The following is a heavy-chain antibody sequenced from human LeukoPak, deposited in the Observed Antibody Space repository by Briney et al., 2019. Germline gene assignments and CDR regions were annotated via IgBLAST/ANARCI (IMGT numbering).Heavy chain of an antibody. V-gene: IGHV5-10-1*01. CDR3: ARNYYGSGSYWYYYYGMDV. D-gene: IGHD3-10*01. J-gene: IGHJ6*02. CDR1: GYRFTSYW. CDR2: IDPSDSYT. Sequence: GESLQISCKGSGYRFTSYWIGWGRQMPGKGLEWMGRIDPSDSYTNYSPSFQGHVTISADKSISTAYLQWSSLKASHTAMYYCARNYYGSGSYWYYYYGMDVWGQGTSVTVSS.